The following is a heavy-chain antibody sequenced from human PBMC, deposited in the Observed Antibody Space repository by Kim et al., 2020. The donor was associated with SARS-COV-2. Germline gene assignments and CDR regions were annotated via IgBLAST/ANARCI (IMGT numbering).Heavy chain of an antibody. CDR1: GSTFSNHG. CDR3: VEAIGYFDY. CDR2: ISSDGSDK. V-gene: IGHV3-30*18. Sequence: GGSLRLSCAASGSTFSNHGMHWVRQAPGKGLEWVAVISSDGSDKYYAGSVKGRFTISRDNSKNTLDLQMYSLRAEDTAVYYCVEAIGYFDYWGQGTLVTVSS. J-gene: IGHJ4*02.